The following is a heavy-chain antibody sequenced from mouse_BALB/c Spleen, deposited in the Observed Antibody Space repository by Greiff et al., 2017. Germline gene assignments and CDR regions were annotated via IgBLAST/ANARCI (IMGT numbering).Heavy chain of an antibody. CDR3: TRERTTATFLDY. V-gene: IGHV1-69*02. J-gene: IGHJ2*01. D-gene: IGHD1-2*01. CDR1: GYTFTSYW. CDR2: IYPSDSYT. Sequence: QVQLKESGAELVRPGASVKLSCKASGYTFTSYWINWVKQRPGQGLEWIGNIYPSDSYTNYNQKFKDKATLTVDKSSSTAYMQLSSPTSEDSAVYYCTRERTTATFLDYWGQGTTLTVSS.